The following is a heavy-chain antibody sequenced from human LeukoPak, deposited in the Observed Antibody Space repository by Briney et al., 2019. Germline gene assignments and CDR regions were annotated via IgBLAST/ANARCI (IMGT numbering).Heavy chain of an antibody. J-gene: IGHJ4*02. CDR2: IYHSGST. Sequence: PSETLSLTCAVSGYSISSGYYWGWIWQPPGKGLEWIGSIYHSGSTYYNPSLKSRVTISVDTSKNQFSLKLSSVTAADTAVYYCAGSYYYDSSGYPQVIDYWGQGTLVTVSS. V-gene: IGHV4-38-2*01. CDR3: AGSYYYDSSGYPQVIDY. CDR1: GYSISSGYY. D-gene: IGHD3-22*01.